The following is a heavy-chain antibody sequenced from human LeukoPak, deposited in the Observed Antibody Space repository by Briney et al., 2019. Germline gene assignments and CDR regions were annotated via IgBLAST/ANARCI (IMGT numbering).Heavy chain of an antibody. Sequence: SETLSLTCTVSGGSISGYYWSWIRQPPGKGLEWIGNIYYSGSTNYNPSLKSRVTISVDTSKNQFSLKLSSVTAADTAVYYCARNDLWSGYYNYWGQGALSPSPQ. CDR1: GGSISGYY. CDR3: ARNDLWSGYYNY. J-gene: IGHJ4*02. CDR2: IYYSGST. D-gene: IGHD3-3*01. V-gene: IGHV4-59*01.